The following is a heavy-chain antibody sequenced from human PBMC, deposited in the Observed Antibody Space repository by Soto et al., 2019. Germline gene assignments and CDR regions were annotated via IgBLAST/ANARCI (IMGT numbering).Heavy chain of an antibody. J-gene: IGHJ6*02. Sequence: LRLSCAASGFTFSSYWMHWVRQAPGKGLVWVSRINSDGSSTSYADSVKGRFTISRDNAKNTLYLQMNSLRAEDTAVYYCARARGTAMATAYYYYYYGMDVWGQGTTVTVSS. D-gene: IGHD5-18*01. V-gene: IGHV3-74*01. CDR1: GFTFSSYW. CDR2: INSDGSST. CDR3: ARARGTAMATAYYYYYYGMDV.